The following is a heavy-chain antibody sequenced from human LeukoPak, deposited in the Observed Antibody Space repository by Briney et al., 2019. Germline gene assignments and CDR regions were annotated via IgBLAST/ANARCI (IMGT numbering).Heavy chain of an antibody. D-gene: IGHD6-6*01. V-gene: IGHV1-18*01. CDR2: ISAYNGNT. CDR1: GYTFTSYG. Sequence: ASVTVSCKASGYTFTSYGISWVRQAPGQGLEWMGWISAYNGNTNYAQKLQGRLTMTTDTSTSTAYMELRSLRSDDTAVYYCARDRLLMQLPSEDWFDPWGQGTLVTVSS. CDR3: ARDRLLMQLPSEDWFDP. J-gene: IGHJ5*02.